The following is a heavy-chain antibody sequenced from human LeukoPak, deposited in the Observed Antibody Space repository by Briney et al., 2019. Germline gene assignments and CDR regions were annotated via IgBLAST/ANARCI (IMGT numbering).Heavy chain of an antibody. CDR3: ARDIVEVRFWSGPFDP. CDR2: IIPIFGTA. Sequence: ASVKVSCTASGGTFSSYAISWVRQAPGQGLEWMGGIIPIFGTANYAQKFQGRVTITADESTSTAYMELSSLRSEDTAVYYCARDIVEVRFWSGPFDPWGQGTLVTVSS. D-gene: IGHD3-3*01. J-gene: IGHJ5*02. V-gene: IGHV1-69*13. CDR1: GGTFSSYA.